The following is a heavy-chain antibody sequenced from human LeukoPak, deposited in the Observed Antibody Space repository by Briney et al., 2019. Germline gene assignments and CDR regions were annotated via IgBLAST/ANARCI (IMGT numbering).Heavy chain of an antibody. CDR1: GFTFSHYA. D-gene: IGHD1-26*01. Sequence: QPGGSLRLSCAASGFTFSHYAMHWVRQAPGKGLEWVAVISYHGIDKYYADSVKGRFTISRDNSKNALYLQMNSLRAEDTAVYYCAEDSGSYPIGLDYWGQGTLVTVSS. CDR3: AEDSGSYPIGLDY. CDR2: ISYHGIDK. J-gene: IGHJ4*02. V-gene: IGHV3-30-3*01.